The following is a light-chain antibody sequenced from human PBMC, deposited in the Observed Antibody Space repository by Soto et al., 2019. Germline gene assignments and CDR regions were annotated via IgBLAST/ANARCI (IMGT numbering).Light chain of an antibody. CDR1: QSTTTW. CDR2: DAS. Sequence: DIQMTQSPSTVSAYVGDSVTITCRASQSTTTWLAWYQQRPGKAPNLLIYDASSLGSGVPSRFSGSGSGTEFTLTISSLQPDDSATYYCQQYSSLVTLGQGTEGDIK. J-gene: IGKJ2*01. V-gene: IGKV1-5*01. CDR3: QQYSSLVT.